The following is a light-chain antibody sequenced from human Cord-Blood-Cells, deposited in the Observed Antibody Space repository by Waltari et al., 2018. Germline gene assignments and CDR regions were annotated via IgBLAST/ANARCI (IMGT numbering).Light chain of an antibody. V-gene: IGLV2-14*01. CDR3: SSYTSSSTLVV. CDR2: DVS. J-gene: IGLJ2*01. CDR1: SRDVGGYNY. Sequence: QSALTQPASVSGSPGQSITFPCTGTSRDVGGYNYVSWYQQHPGKAPKLMIYDVSNRPSGVSNRFSGSKSGNTASLTISGLQAEDEADYYCSSYTSSSTLVVFGGGTKLTVL.